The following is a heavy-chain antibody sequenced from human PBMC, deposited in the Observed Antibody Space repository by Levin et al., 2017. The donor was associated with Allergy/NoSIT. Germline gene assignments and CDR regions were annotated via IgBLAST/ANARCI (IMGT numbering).Heavy chain of an antibody. CDR3: TTAGGSGDYGDY. D-gene: IGHD3-10*01. V-gene: IGHV3-15*01. CDR1: GFTFSNAW. J-gene: IGHJ4*02. CDR2: IKSKTDGGTT. Sequence: RAGGSLRLSCAASGFTFSNAWMSWVRQAPGKGLEWVGRIKSKTDGGTTDYAAPVKGRFTISRDDSKNTLYLQMNSLKTEDTAVYYCTTAGGSGDYGDYWGQGTLVTVSS.